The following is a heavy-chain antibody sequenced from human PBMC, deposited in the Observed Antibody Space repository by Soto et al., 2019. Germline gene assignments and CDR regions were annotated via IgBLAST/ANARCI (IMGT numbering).Heavy chain of an antibody. CDR3: AGDPRGGAPSNWYFDL. V-gene: IGHV4-4*07. CDR2: IYTSGRT. D-gene: IGHD3-3*01. J-gene: IGHJ2*01. Sequence: KTSETLSPTCAVSGVSIRSYYWSWIRQPAGKGLEWIGRIYTSGRTKYNPSLESRVTNSVDTSRNQFSLRLSAVTAADTAVYYCAGDPRGGAPSNWYFDLWGRGTLVTVSS. CDR1: GVSIRSYY.